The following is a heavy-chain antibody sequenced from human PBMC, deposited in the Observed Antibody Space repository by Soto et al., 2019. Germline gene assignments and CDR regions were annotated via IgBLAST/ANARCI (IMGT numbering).Heavy chain of an antibody. J-gene: IGHJ4*02. CDR2: INHSGST. CDR3: ARGKVVPAAMGLDY. D-gene: IGHD2-2*01. V-gene: IGHV4-34*01. Sequence: PSETLSLTCAVYGGSFSGYYWSWIRQPPGKGLEWIGEINHSGSTNYNPSLKSRVTISVDTSKNQFSLKLSSVTAADTAVYYCARGKVVPAAMGLDYWGQGTLVTVSS. CDR1: GGSFSGYY.